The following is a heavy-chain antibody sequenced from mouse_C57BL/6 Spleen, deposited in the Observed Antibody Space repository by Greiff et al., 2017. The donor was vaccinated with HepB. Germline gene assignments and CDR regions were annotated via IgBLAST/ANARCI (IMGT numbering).Heavy chain of an antibody. Sequence: VQLQQSGPELVKPGASVKMSCKASGYTFTDYNMHWVKQSHGNSLEWIGYINPNNGGTSYNHQFTVKATLTVDKSSSTAYMELRSLTSEDSAVYYCARWEYGPGAMDYWGQGTSVTVSS. CDR2: INPNNGGT. D-gene: IGHD1-1*02. CDR3: ARWEYGPGAMDY. V-gene: IGHV1-22*01. CDR1: GYTFTDYN. J-gene: IGHJ4*01.